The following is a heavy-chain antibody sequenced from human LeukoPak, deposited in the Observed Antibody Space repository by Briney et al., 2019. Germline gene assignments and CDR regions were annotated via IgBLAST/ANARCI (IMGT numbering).Heavy chain of an antibody. Sequence: AASVKVSCKASGYTFTDYYMHWVRQAPGQGLEWMGWINPNSGGTNYAQNFQGRVTMTRDTSISTAYMELSRLRSDDTAVYYCARSSGSYFRVWWFDPWGQGTLVTVSS. J-gene: IGHJ5*02. V-gene: IGHV1-2*02. CDR3: ARSSGSYFRVWWFDP. CDR1: GYTFTDYY. D-gene: IGHD1-26*01. CDR2: INPNSGGT.